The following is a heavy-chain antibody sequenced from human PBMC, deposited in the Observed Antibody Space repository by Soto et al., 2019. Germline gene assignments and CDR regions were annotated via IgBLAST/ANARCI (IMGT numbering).Heavy chain of an antibody. D-gene: IGHD2-15*01. CDR1: GYTFTGYW. Sequence: GESLKISCKGSGYTFTGYWIGWVRQMPGEALGWMGSIYPGDSDTRYSPSFRGQVTISADKSLTTAYLHWSSLKASHTAMYYSARGVDGPIDPHYFDFWGQGTLVTSPQ. CDR2: IYPGDSDT. CDR3: ARGVDGPIDPHYFDF. J-gene: IGHJ4*02. V-gene: IGHV5-51*01.